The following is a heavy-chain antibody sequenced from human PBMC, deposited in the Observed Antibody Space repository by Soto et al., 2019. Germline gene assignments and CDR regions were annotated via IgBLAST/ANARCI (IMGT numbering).Heavy chain of an antibody. CDR1: GYTFSTSG. V-gene: IGHV1-18*01. D-gene: IGHD1-7*01. CDR2: ISTCNGDT. CDR3: AGPPELTRIYYYYGMDV. J-gene: IGHJ6*02. Sequence: ASVKVSCKASGYTFSTSGISWVRQAPGQGLEWMGWISTCNGDTNYAQKFQGRVTITADESTSTAYMELSSLRSEDTAVYYCAGPPELTRIYYYYGMDVWGQGTTVTVSS.